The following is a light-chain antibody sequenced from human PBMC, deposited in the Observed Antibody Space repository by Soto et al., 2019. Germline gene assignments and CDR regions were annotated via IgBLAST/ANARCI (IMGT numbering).Light chain of an antibody. CDR2: DAS. Sequence: EIVLTQSPATLSLSPGERATLSCRASQSVNSYLVWYQQKFGQAPRLLIYDASNRATGIPARFSGSGSGTDFTLTISSLEPEDFAVYYCQQRSNWPRTFGQGTKVEI. J-gene: IGKJ1*01. CDR3: QQRSNWPRT. CDR1: QSVNSY. V-gene: IGKV3-11*01.